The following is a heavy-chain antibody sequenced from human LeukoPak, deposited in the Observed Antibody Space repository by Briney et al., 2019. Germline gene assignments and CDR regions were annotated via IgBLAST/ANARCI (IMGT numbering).Heavy chain of an antibody. CDR3: ARGRMYCDFWSGYYGLVWFDP. CDR2: INHSGST. D-gene: IGHD3-3*01. J-gene: IGHJ5*02. CDR1: GGSFSGYY. Sequence: SETLSLTCAVYGGSFSGYYWSWIRQPPGKGLEWIGEINHSGSTNYNPSLKSRVTISVDTSKNQFSLKLSSVTAADTAVYYCARGRMYCDFWSGYYGLVWFDPWGRGTLVTVPS. V-gene: IGHV4-34*01.